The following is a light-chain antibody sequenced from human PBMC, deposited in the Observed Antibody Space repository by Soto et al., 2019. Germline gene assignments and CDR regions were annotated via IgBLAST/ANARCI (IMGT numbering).Light chain of an antibody. CDR1: SSDVGAYNY. Sequence: QSALTQPASVSGSPGQSITISGTGTSSDVGAYNYVSWYQQQSGKAPKLLIHEVSSRPAGVSDRFSGSKSGNTASLTISGLQAEDEADYYCSAFATSRAYVFGIGTKLTVL. J-gene: IGLJ1*01. CDR2: EVS. V-gene: IGLV2-14*01. CDR3: SAFATSRAYV.